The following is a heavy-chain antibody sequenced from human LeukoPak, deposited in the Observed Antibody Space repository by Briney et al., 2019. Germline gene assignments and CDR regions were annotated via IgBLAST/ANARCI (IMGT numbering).Heavy chain of an antibody. V-gene: IGHV4-39*07. D-gene: IGHD3-22*01. Sequence: RPSETLSLTCTVSGGSISSSSYYWGWIRQPPGKGLEWIGSIYYSGSTYYNPSLKSRVTISVDTSKNQFSLKLSSVTAADTAVYYCARTYYYDSSGYYKIPHFDYWGQGTLVTVSS. CDR1: GGSISSSSYY. J-gene: IGHJ4*02. CDR3: ARTYYYDSSGYYKIPHFDY. CDR2: IYYSGST.